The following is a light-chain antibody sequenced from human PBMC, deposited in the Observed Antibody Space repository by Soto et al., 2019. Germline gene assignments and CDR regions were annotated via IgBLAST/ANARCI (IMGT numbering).Light chain of an antibody. CDR2: WAS. J-gene: IGKJ2*01. V-gene: IGKV4-1*01. CDR3: KHYYGPPYV. CDR1: QSVLHSSTNKNH. Sequence: DIVMTQSPDSLAVSLGERATINCKSSQSVLHSSTNKNHLAWYRQKPGQPPQLLIYWASTRESGVPDRISGSGSGTDFTLTISSLQAEDVAVYYCKHYYGPPYVFGQGTKLEIK.